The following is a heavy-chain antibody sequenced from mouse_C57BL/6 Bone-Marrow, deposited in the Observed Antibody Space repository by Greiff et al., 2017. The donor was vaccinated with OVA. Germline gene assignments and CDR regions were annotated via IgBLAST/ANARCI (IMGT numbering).Heavy chain of an antibody. V-gene: IGHV10-1*01. Sequence: GGGLVQPKGSLKLSCAASGFSFNTYAMNWVRQAPGKGLEWVARIRSKSNNYATYYADSVKDRFTISRDDSESMLYLQMNNLKTEDTAMNYCVRHGRHYGLDYWGQGTTLTVAS. CDR2: IRSKSNNYAT. CDR3: VRHGRHYGLDY. CDR1: GFSFNTYA. J-gene: IGHJ2*01. D-gene: IGHD1-1*01.